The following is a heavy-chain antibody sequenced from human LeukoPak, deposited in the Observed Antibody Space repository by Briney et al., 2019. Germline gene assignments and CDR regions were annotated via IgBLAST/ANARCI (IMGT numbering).Heavy chain of an antibody. CDR3: AKDLDIVATITGN. V-gene: IGHV3-23*01. Sequence: GSLRLSCAASGFTFSSYAMSWVRQAPGKGLEWVSGVSGSGGSTYYADSVKGRFTISRDNSKNTLYLQMNSLRAEDTAVYYCAKDLDIVATITGNWGQGTLVTVSS. CDR1: GFTFSSYA. CDR2: VSGSGGST. D-gene: IGHD5-12*01. J-gene: IGHJ4*02.